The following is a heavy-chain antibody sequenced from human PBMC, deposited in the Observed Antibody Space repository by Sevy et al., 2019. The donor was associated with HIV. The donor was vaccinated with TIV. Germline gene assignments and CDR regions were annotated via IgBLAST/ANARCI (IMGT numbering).Heavy chain of an antibody. CDR1: GFTFSKYS. V-gene: IGHV3-23*01. D-gene: IGHD2-8*01. J-gene: IGHJ4*02. CDR3: AREGCTKPHDY. CDR2: LSFGSSEI. Sequence: GGSLRLSCAASGFTFSKYSMSWVRQPPGKGLKWVSTLSFGSSEINYADSVKGRFTISRDNSKSSVYLQMNNLRPEDTAVYYCAREGCTKPHDYWGQRTLVTVSS.